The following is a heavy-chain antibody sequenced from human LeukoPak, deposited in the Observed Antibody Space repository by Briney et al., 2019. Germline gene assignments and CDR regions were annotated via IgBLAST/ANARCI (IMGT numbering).Heavy chain of an antibody. J-gene: IGHJ6*03. Sequence: PSETLSLPCTVSGGSISSYYWSWIRQPPGKGLAWIGYIYYSGSTNYNPSLKSRVTISVDTSKNQFSLKLSSVTAADTAVYYCARRIAARSPPAYYYYMDVWGKGTTVTVSS. D-gene: IGHD6-6*01. CDR3: ARRIAARSPPAYYYYMDV. CDR1: GGSISSYY. V-gene: IGHV4-59*08. CDR2: IYYSGST.